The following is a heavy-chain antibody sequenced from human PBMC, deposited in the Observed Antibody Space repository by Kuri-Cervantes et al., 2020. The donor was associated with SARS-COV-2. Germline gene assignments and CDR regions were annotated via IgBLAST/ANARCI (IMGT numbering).Heavy chain of an antibody. CDR1: GGSISSNSHY. CDR2: IYFTGST. Sequence: ESLKISCAVSGGSISSNSHYWGWIRQLPDKGLEWIGTIYFTGSTYYNPSLRSRVTISIDTSKDRFSLKLNSVTATDAAVYYCARKAPYSSGAGWFDPWGQGTLVIVSS. D-gene: IGHD6-19*01. J-gene: IGHJ5*02. V-gene: IGHV4-39*01. CDR3: ARKAPYSSGAGWFDP.